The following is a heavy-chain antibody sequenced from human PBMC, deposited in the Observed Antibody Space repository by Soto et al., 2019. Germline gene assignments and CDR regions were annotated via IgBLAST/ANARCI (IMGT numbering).Heavy chain of an antibody. CDR1: GGSISSYY. J-gene: IGHJ6*02. Sequence: QVQLQESGPGLVKPSETLSLTCTVSGGSISSYYWSWIRQPPGKGLEWIWYIYYSGSTNYNPSLKSRVTISVDTSKNQFSLKLSSVTAADTAVYYCAREGVSSSWYNYYGMDVWGQGTTVTVSS. V-gene: IGHV4-59*01. CDR3: AREGVSSSWYNYYGMDV. CDR2: IYYSGST. D-gene: IGHD6-13*01.